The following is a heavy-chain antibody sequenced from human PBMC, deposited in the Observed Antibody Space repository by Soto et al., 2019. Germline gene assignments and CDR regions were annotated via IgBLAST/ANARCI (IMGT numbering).Heavy chain of an antibody. CDR2: IIPILGIA. V-gene: IGHV1-69*08. Sequence: QVQLVQSGAEVKKPGSSVKVSCKASGGTFSSYTISWVRQAPGQGLEWMGRIIPILGIANYAQKFQGRVTITXXKXTXXDYMELGSLRSEDTAVYYCARDLHRGYGDFDAFDIWGQGTMVTVSS. CDR3: ARDLHRGYGDFDAFDI. CDR1: GGTFSSYT. D-gene: IGHD4-17*01. J-gene: IGHJ3*02.